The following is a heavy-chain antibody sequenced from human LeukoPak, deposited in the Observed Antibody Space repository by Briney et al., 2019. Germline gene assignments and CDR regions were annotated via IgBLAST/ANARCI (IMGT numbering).Heavy chain of an antibody. J-gene: IGHJ5*02. V-gene: IGHV4-34*01. CDR2: INHSGST. CDR1: GGSFSGYY. Sequence: PSETLSLTCAVYGGSFSGYYWSWIRQPPGKGLEWIGEINHSGSTNYNPSLKSRVTISVDTSKNQFSLKLSSVTAADTAVYYCARQPPRARGTSRRLWNNWFDPWGQGTLVTVSS. CDR3: ARQPPRARGTSRRLWNNWFDP. D-gene: IGHD2-2*01.